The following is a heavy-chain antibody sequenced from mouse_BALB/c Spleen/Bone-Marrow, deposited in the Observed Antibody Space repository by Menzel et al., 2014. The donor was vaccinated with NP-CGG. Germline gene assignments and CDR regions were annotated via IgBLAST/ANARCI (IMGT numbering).Heavy chain of an antibody. CDR3: ARGGIYDGYSY. CDR2: IDPSTSYT. J-gene: IGHJ3*01. D-gene: IGHD2-3*01. V-gene: IGHV1-7*01. CDR1: GYTFTNYW. Sequence: QVQLKQSGAELAKPRASVKMSCKASGYTFTNYWMHWVKQRPGQGLEWIGYIDPSTSYTEYNQKFKDKATLTADKSSSTAYMQLSSLTSEDSAVYYCARGGIYDGYSYWGQGTLVTVSA.